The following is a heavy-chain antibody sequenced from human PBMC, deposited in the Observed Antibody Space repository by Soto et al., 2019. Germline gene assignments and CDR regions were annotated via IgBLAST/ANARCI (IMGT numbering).Heavy chain of an antibody. Sequence: SWIRQPPGKGLEWIGYIYYSGITDYNPSLKSRVTISVDTSKSQFSLKLSSVTAADTAVYYCARGGGVYYFDYWGQGTLVTVS. D-gene: IGHD2-8*02. CDR3: ARGGGVYYFDY. CDR2: IYYSGIT. V-gene: IGHV4-59*01. J-gene: IGHJ4*02.